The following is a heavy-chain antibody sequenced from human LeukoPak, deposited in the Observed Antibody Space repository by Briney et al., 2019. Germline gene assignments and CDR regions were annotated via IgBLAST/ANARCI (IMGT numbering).Heavy chain of an antibody. CDR1: GFTFNSYN. Sequence: GGSLRLSCAASGFTFNSYNMNWVRQAPGKGLEWISYISSDSSTIFYADSVKGRFTISRDNVKNSLFLQLNSLRAEDTAVYYCARSYGTGAARGYLDSWGQGTLVTVSS. J-gene: IGHJ5*01. D-gene: IGHD1-26*01. CDR3: ARSYGTGAARGYLDS. V-gene: IGHV3-48*01. CDR2: ISSDSSTI.